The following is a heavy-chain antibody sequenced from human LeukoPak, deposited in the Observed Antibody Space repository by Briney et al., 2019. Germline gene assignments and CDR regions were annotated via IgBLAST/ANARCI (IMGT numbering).Heavy chain of an antibody. CDR1: GGSISSGGYY. CDR3: ARLPRYFDWLIDY. CDR2: IYYSGST. J-gene: IGHJ4*02. D-gene: IGHD3-9*01. V-gene: IGHV4-39*01. Sequence: PSETLSLTCTVSGGSISSGGYYWSWIRQPPGKGLEWIGRIYYSGSTSYNTSLESRVTISVDTSKNQFSLQLISVTAADTAVYYCARLPRYFDWLIDYWGQGTLVTVSS.